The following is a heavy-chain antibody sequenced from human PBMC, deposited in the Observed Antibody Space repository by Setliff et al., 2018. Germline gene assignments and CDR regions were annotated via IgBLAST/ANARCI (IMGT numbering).Heavy chain of an antibody. Sequence: PGGSLRLSCAASGFTFSTYWMSWVRQTPGKGLEWVANIKQDGSDIKYVDSVRGRFTISRDNADNSLYLQMNSLRADDTALYYCARDGVFYAMDVWGQGTTVTVSS. V-gene: IGHV3-7*01. J-gene: IGHJ6*02. CDR3: ARDGVFYAMDV. D-gene: IGHD2-2*01. CDR2: IKQDGSDI. CDR1: GFTFSTYW.